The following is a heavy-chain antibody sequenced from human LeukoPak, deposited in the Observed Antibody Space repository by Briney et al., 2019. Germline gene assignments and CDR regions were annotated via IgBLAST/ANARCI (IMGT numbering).Heavy chain of an antibody. V-gene: IGHV4-59*01. CDR2: IYYSGST. CDR1: GGSISSYY. Sequence: PSETLSLTCTVSGGSISSYYWSWIRQPPGKGLEWIGYIYYSGSTNYNPSLKSRVTISVDTSKNQFSLKLSSVTAADTAVYYCARRVARTGIYAFDIWGQGTMVTVSS. J-gene: IGHJ3*02. CDR3: ARRVARTGIYAFDI. D-gene: IGHD1-1*01.